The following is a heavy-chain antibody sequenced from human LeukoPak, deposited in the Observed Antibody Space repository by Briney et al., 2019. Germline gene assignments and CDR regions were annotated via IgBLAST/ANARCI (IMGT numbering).Heavy chain of an antibody. CDR3: ARDNYGGNSRWFDY. V-gene: IGHV4-59*12. J-gene: IGHJ4*02. CDR2: IQSIGGT. CDR1: GGSISDYY. Sequence: NSSETLSLTCSVSGGSISDYYRTWIRQSPEKGLEWIGYIQSIGGTNYNPSLKSRVTISVDTSKNQFSLKVTSVTAADTAVYYCARDNYGGNSRWFDYWGQGTLVTVSS. D-gene: IGHD4-23*01.